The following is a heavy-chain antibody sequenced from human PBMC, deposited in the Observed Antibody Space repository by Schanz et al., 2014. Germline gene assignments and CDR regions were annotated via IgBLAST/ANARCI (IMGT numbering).Heavy chain of an antibody. V-gene: IGHV1-18*01. Sequence: QVQLVQSGAEVKKPGASVKVSCKASGYTFISYGIKWVRQAPGQGLEWMGWISAYNGHTDYAQKLQGRVTLTTDTSTSTAYMELRSLRSDDTAVYYCARGQRRTIGRPFGPWGQGTLVTVSS. CDR3: ARGQRRTIGRPFGP. CDR2: ISAYNGHT. CDR1: GYTFISYG. J-gene: IGHJ5*02. D-gene: IGHD6-25*01.